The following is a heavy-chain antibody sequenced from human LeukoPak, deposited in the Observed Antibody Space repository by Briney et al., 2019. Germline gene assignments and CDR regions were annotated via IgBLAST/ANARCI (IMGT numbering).Heavy chain of an antibody. J-gene: IGHJ3*02. D-gene: IGHD3-16*01. Sequence: GGSLRLSCAASGFTFSNAWMSWVRQAPGKRLEWVGRIKSKADGGTTDYAAPVQGRFTISRDDSENTLYLQMNSLKTEDTALYYCTRAVGYDAFDIWGQGTMVTVSS. V-gene: IGHV3-15*01. CDR3: TRAVGYDAFDI. CDR2: IKSKADGGTT. CDR1: GFTFSNAW.